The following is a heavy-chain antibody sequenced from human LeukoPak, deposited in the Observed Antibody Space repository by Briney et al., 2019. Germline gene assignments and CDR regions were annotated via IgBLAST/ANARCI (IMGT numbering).Heavy chain of an antibody. Sequence: GESLKISCKGSGYRFTSYWIGWVRQMPGKGLELMGIIYPGDSDTRYSPSFQGQVTISADKSISTAYLQWSSLKASDTAMYYCARRPTDPPAAFDIWGQGTMVTVSS. CDR1: GYRFTSYW. J-gene: IGHJ3*02. CDR2: IYPGDSDT. V-gene: IGHV5-51*01. CDR3: ARRPTDPPAAFDI.